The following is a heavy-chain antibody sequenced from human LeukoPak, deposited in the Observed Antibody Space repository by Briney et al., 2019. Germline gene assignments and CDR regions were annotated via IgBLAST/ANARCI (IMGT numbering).Heavy chain of an antibody. CDR3: AKDNVAAAGRYFDY. V-gene: IGHV3-30*18. Sequence: GGSLRLSCAASGFTSSNYGMHWVRQAPGKGLEWVALISYDGSNKYFADSVKGRFTISRDNSKNTLYLQMHSLRAEDTAVYYCAKDNVAAAGRYFDYWGQGTLVTVSS. CDR2: ISYDGSNK. D-gene: IGHD6-13*01. J-gene: IGHJ4*02. CDR1: GFTSSNYG.